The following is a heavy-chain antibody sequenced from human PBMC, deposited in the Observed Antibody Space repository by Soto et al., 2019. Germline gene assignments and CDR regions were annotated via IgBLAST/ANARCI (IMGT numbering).Heavy chain of an antibody. D-gene: IGHD3-10*01. J-gene: IGHJ1*01. CDR3: AREQVDGSGSYPH. V-gene: IGHV4-4*08. CDR2: IYYGGTT. CDR1: GSTFSPNY. Sequence: SETLSLTCTVYGSTFSPNYWSWIRQPPGKGLEWVGYIYYGGTTSYTPSLKSRVTISLETSKSQFSLRLTSVTAADSAVYYCAREQVDGSGSYPHWGQGTLVTVS.